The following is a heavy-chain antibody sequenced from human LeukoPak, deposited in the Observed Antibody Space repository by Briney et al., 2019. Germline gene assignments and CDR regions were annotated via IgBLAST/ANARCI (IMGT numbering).Heavy chain of an antibody. V-gene: IGHV4-31*02. CDR3: ARARDYYDSSGYYPDY. CDR2: IYYSGST. Sequence: IYYSGSTYYNPSLKSRVTISVDTSKNQFSLKLSSVTAADTAVYYCARARDYYDSSGYYPDYWGQGTLVTVSS. D-gene: IGHD3-22*01. J-gene: IGHJ4*02.